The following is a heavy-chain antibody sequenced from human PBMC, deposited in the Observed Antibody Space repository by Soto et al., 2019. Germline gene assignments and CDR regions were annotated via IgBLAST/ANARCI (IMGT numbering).Heavy chain of an antibody. Sequence: QVQLVQSGAEVKKPGASVKVSCKASGYTFTSSGMSWVRQAPGQGLEWMGWISAHTGSSEYAQRFEGRDTMATDRSTSTASMELRSLGSDDTAVYYCARAFFYQGSDSRGYSFDAFDFWGPGTLVTVSS. CDR1: GYTFTSSG. D-gene: IGHD3-22*01. CDR3: ARAFFYQGSDSRGYSFDAFDF. V-gene: IGHV1-18*01. CDR2: ISAHTGSS. J-gene: IGHJ3*01.